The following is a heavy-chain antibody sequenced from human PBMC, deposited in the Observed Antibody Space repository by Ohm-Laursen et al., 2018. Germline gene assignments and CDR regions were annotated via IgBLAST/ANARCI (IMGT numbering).Heavy chain of an antibody. V-gene: IGHV3-23*01. CDR2: ISGSGGST. D-gene: IGHD5-12*01. CDR3: AREYGGYGGFGY. CDR1: GFTFSSYA. Sequence: GSLRLSCTASGFTFSSYAMSWVRQAPGKGLEWVSAISGSGGSTYYADSVKGRFTISRDNSKNTLYLQMNSLRSEDTAVYYCAREYGGYGGFGYWGQGTLVTVSS. J-gene: IGHJ4*02.